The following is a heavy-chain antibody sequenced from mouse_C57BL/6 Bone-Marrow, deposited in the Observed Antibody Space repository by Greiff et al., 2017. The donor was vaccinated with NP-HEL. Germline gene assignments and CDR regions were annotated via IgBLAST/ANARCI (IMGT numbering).Heavy chain of an antibody. J-gene: IGHJ4*01. V-gene: IGHV14-4*01. Sequence: VQLKQSGAELVRPGASVKLSCTASGFNIKDDYMHWVKQRPEQGLEWIGWIDPENGDTEYASKFQGKATITTDTSSNTAYLQLSSLTSEDTAVYYCTPLNAMDYWGQGTSVTVSS. CDR1: GFNIKDDY. CDR3: TPLNAMDY. CDR2: IDPENGDT.